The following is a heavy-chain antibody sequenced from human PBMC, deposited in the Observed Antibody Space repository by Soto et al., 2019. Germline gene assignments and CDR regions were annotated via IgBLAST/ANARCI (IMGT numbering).Heavy chain of an antibody. J-gene: IGHJ4*02. V-gene: IGHV5-10-1*01. CDR3: ARLYTTTCPQEVDY. CDR1: GYIFTNFW. CDR2: IDPSGSYI. Sequence: PGESLKISCQGSGYIFTNFWLSWVRQMPGKGLEWMGRIDPSGSYINYSPSFQGHVTISADKSISTAYLQWSGLKASDTAIYYCARLYTTTCPQEVDYSGQRTPVTVSS. D-gene: IGHD2-2*02.